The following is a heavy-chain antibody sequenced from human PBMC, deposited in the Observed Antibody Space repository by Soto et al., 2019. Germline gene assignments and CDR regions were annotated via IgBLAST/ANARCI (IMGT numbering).Heavy chain of an antibody. D-gene: IGHD3-9*01. V-gene: IGHV3-30*18. CDR3: AKDLYYDILTGYYYYYYGMDV. Sequence: GGSLRLSCAASGFTFSSYGMHWVRQAPGKGLEWVAVISYDGSNKYYADSVKGRFTISRDNSKNTLYLQMNSLRAEDTAVYYCAKDLYYDILTGYYYYYYGMDVWGKGTTVTVSS. J-gene: IGHJ6*04. CDR1: GFTFSSYG. CDR2: ISYDGSNK.